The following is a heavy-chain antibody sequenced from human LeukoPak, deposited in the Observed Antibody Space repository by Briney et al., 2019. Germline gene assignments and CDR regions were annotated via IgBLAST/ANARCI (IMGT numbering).Heavy chain of an antibody. J-gene: IGHJ4*02. CDR3: AKELRSDSSAYSYFDY. Sequence: AGGSLRLSCAASGFTFSSYAMTWVRQAPGKGLEGVLGISVSGGSTYYADSVKGRFTISRDNSKNTLYLQMNSLRAEDTAVYYCAKELRSDSSAYSYFDYWGQGTLVTVSS. D-gene: IGHD3-22*01. V-gene: IGHV3-23*01. CDR1: GFTFSSYA. CDR2: ISVSGGST.